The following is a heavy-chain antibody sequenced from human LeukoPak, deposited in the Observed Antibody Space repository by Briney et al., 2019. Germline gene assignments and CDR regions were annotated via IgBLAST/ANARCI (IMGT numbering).Heavy chain of an antibody. CDR1: GFTFSSYW. Sequence: PGGSLRLSCAASGFTFSSYWMSWVRQAPGKGLQWVANIKQDGSEKYYVDSVKGRFTISRDNAKKSLYLQMNSLRAEDTAVYYCARDDGWNYEDYWGQGTLVTVSS. J-gene: IGHJ4*02. D-gene: IGHD1-7*01. V-gene: IGHV3-7*01. CDR2: IKQDGSEK. CDR3: ARDDGWNYEDY.